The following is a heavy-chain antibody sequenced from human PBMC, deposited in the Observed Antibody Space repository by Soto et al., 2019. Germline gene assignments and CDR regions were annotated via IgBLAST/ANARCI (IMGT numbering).Heavy chain of an antibody. CDR1: GGSISSSSYY. D-gene: IGHD4-17*01. CDR2: IYYSGST. Sequence: SDTLSLTCTVSGGSISSSSYYWGWIRQPPGKGLEWIGSIYYSGSTYYNPSLKSRVTISVDTSKNQFSLKLSSVTAADTAVYYCANDYGDYWYFDLWGRGTLVTVSS. J-gene: IGHJ2*01. CDR3: ANDYGDYWYFDL. V-gene: IGHV4-39*01.